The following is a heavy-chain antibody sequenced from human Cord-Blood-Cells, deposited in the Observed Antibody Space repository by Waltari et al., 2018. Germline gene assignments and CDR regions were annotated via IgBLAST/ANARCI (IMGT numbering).Heavy chain of an antibody. D-gene: IGHD4-17*01. CDR3: ARGLFMTTVVNWYFDL. J-gene: IGHJ2*01. Sequence: QVQLQQWGAGLLKPSETLSLPSAVYGGSFSGYYWSWIRQPPGKGLEWIGEINHSGSTNYNPSPQSRVTISVDTSKNQFSRKLSSVTAADTAVYYCARGLFMTTVVNWYFDLWGRGTLVTVSS. V-gene: IGHV4-34*01. CDR1: GGSFSGYY. CDR2: INHSGST.